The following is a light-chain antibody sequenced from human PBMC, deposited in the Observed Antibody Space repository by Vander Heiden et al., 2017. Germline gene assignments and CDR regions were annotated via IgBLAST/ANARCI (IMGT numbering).Light chain of an antibody. J-gene: IGLJ3*02. CDR3: AAWDDSLNGPV. CDR1: SSNIGSNT. V-gene: IGLV1-44*01. CDR2: SNK. Sequence: QSVLTQPPSPSGTPGQRVTISCSGSSSNIGSNTVNWYQQLPGTAPKLLIYSNKQRPSGVPDRFSGSKSGTSASLAISGLQSEDEADYYCAAWDDSLNGPVFGGGTKLTVL.